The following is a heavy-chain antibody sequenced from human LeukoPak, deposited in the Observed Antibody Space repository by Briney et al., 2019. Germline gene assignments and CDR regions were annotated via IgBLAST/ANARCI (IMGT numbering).Heavy chain of an antibody. CDR3: ARTNPQLWYGGYYYYVDV. J-gene: IGHJ6*03. Sequence: SGTLSLTCAVYGGSFSGYYWSWVRQPPGKGLIWMGETSHSGNTNYDPSLKSRLTISVDTSKNQFSLKLTSVTAADTAVYFCARTNPQLWYGGYYYYVDVWGKGTTVTVSS. V-gene: IGHV4-34*01. CDR2: TSHSGNT. CDR1: GGSFSGYY. D-gene: IGHD3-10*01.